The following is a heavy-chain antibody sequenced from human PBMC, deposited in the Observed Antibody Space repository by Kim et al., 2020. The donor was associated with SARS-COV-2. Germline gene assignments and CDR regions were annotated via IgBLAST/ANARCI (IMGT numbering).Heavy chain of an antibody. J-gene: IGHJ6*01. CDR3: AKDSSSGWRPYGMDV. CDR2: ISWDGGST. V-gene: IGHV3-43*01. Sequence: GGSLRLSCAASGFTFDDYTMHWVRQAPGKGLEWVSLISWDGGSTYYADSVKGRFTISRDNSKNSLYLQMNSLRTEDTALYYCAKDSSSGWRPYGMDVWGQGTADSVS. D-gene: IGHD6-19*01. CDR1: GFTFDDYT.